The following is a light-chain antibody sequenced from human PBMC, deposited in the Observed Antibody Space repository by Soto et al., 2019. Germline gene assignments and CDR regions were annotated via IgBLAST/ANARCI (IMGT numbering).Light chain of an antibody. V-gene: IGLV2-14*01. CDR2: EVS. Sequence: QSALTQPASVSGSPGQSFTISCTGTTSDDGGYNYVSWYQQHPGKAPKLMIYEVSNRPSGVSNRFSGSKSGNTASLTISGLQAEDEADYYCSSYTSRSTPGVFGGGTKLTVL. CDR1: TSDDGGYNY. J-gene: IGLJ3*02. CDR3: SSYTSRSTPGV.